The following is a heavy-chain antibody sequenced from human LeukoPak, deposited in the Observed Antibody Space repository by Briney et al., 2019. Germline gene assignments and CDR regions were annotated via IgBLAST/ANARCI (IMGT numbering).Heavy chain of an antibody. D-gene: IGHD3-3*01. V-gene: IGHV1-69*04. Sequence: SVKVSCKASGGTFSSYAISWVRQAPGQGLEWMGGIIPILGIANYAQKFQGRVTITADKSTSTAYMELSSLRSEDTAMYYCASCPYDFWSGYYPFDYWGQGTLVTVSS. J-gene: IGHJ4*02. CDR1: GGTFSSYA. CDR3: ASCPYDFWSGYYPFDY. CDR2: IIPILGIA.